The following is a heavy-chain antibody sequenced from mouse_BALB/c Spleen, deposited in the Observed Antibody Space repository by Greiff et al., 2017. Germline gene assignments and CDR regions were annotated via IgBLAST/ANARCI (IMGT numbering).Heavy chain of an antibody. Sequence: QVQLKQSGAELMKPGASVKISCKATGYTFSSYWIEWVKQRPGHGLEWIGEILPGSGSTNYNEKFKGKATFTADTSSNTAYMQLSSLTSEDSAVYYCARYDDYYGYGGFDYWGQGTTLTVSS. D-gene: IGHD1-2*01. J-gene: IGHJ2*01. CDR3: ARYDDYYGYGGFDY. CDR2: ILPGSGST. V-gene: IGHV1-9*01. CDR1: GYTFSSYW.